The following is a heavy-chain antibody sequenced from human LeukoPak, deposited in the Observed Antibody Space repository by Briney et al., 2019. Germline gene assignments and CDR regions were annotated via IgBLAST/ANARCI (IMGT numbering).Heavy chain of an antibody. J-gene: IGHJ4*02. CDR1: EITFSSYG. Sequence: GGSLRLSCAVSEITFSSYGMHWVRQAPGKGLEWVAFIRYDGSHQKYADSVKGRFTISRDNSKDMVYLQMNSLRLEDTAVYYCAKDWEAYCGGDCYSAFDYWGQGTLVTVSS. D-gene: IGHD2-21*01. V-gene: IGHV3-30*02. CDR3: AKDWEAYCGGDCYSAFDY. CDR2: IRYDGSHQ.